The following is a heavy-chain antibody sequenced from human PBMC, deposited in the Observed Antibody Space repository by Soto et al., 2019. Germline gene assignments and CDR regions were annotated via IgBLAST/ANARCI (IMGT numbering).Heavy chain of an antibody. J-gene: IGHJ4*02. CDR3: AKDLGYGDYRTYFDY. D-gene: IGHD4-17*01. Sequence: GGSLRLSCAASGFTFSSYWMHWVRQAPGKGLLWVSRFSSDGSSTSYADSVKGRFTISRDNSKNTLYLQMNSLRAEDTAVYYCAKDLGYGDYRTYFDYWGQGTLVTVSS. V-gene: IGHV3-74*01. CDR2: FSSDGSST. CDR1: GFTFSSYW.